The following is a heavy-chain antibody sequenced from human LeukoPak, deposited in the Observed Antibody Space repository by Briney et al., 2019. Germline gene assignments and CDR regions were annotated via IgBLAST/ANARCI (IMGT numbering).Heavy chain of an antibody. Sequence: GGSLRLSCAASGFTFSSYAMSWVRQAQGKGLERVSGISGSGDNTYYADSVKGRFTISRDNSKNTLYVQVNSLGTEDTAAYYCAKGSYYDSSGSFYFDYWGQGTLVTVSS. V-gene: IGHV3-23*01. CDR2: ISGSGDNT. J-gene: IGHJ4*02. D-gene: IGHD3-22*01. CDR3: AKGSYYDSSGSFYFDY. CDR1: GFTFSSYA.